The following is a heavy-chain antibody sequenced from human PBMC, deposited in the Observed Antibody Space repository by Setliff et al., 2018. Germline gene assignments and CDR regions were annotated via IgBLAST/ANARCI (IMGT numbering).Heavy chain of an antibody. D-gene: IGHD3-10*01. CDR3: ARQSGSGSSPYFDF. V-gene: IGHV4-39*01. J-gene: IGHJ4*02. CDR1: GGSISSGTYF. CDR2: FSYSGNP. Sequence: SETLSLTCTVSGGSISSGTYFWGWIRQTPGKGLEWIGSFSYSGNPHYHPSLRSRVTISGDTSKKQFSLKMNSVTAADTAVYYCARQSGSGSSPYFDFWGQGTLVTVSS.